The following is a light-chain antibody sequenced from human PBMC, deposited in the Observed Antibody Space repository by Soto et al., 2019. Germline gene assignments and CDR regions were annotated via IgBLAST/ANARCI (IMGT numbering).Light chain of an antibody. CDR3: QAYDRDLGGVFV. Sequence: QSALTQSPSVSGAPGQRVSISCTGTSSNIGAGFDVHWYQQLPATAPKLLIYGNNNRPSGAPDRFSGSKSGTSASLAITGLQADDGASYYGQAYDRDLGGVFVFGTGTKLTVL. CDR1: SSNIGAGFD. V-gene: IGLV1-40*01. CDR2: GNN. J-gene: IGLJ1*01.